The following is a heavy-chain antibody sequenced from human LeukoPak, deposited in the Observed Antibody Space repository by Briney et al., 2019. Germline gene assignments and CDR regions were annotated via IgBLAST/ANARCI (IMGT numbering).Heavy chain of an antibody. J-gene: IGHJ4*02. D-gene: IGHD3/OR15-3a*01. V-gene: IGHV1-2*02. CDR2: INPNSGGT. CDR3: ARFWTAIAGGYSDC. CDR1: GYTFTGYY. Sequence: ASVKVSCKASGYTFTGYYMHWVRQAPGQGLEWMGWINPNSGGTNYAQKFQGRVTMTRDAPISTAYMELSSLRSDDTAVYYCARFWTAIAGGYSDCWGQGTLVTVSS.